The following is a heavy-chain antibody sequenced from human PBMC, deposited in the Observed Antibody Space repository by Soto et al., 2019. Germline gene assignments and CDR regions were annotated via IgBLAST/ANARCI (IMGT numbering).Heavy chain of an antibody. CDR3: ARVGVPYWYQLLPSARPPRIPRPPKSNWLDP. J-gene: IGHJ5*02. D-gene: IGHD2-2*01. Sequence: GASVKLSCKASGYTFTGYDINWVLQATGQGLEWMGWMNPNSGNTGYAQKFQGRVTMTRNTSISTAYMELSSLRSEDTAVYYCARVGVPYWYQLLPSARPPRIPRPPKSNWLDPWG. V-gene: IGHV1-8*01. CDR2: MNPNSGNT. CDR1: GYTFTGYD.